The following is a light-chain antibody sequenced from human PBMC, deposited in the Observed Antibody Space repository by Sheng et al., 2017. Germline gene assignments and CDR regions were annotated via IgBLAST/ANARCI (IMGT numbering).Light chain of an antibody. CDR2: GAS. Sequence: EIVLTQSPGTLSVSPGERVTLSCRASERVSGNYLAWYQQKPGQSPRLLINGASSRATGIPDRFSGSGSGTDFTLTISSLQSEDFAVYYCQQYNNWPPLTFGGGTKVEIK. J-gene: IGKJ4*01. CDR1: ERVSGNY. CDR3: QQYNNWPPLT. V-gene: IGKV3-20*01.